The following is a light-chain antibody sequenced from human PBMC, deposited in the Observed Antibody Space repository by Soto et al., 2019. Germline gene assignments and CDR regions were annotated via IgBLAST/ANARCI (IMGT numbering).Light chain of an antibody. CDR3: LLYYGGAPWV. CDR2: GTN. Sequence: QTVVTQEPSLTVAPGGTVTLTCASSTGAVTSGYFPNWFQLKPGQAPRSLIYGTNKKHSWTPARFSSSLLGGKPALTLSGVQPEDEAEYYCLLYYGGAPWVFGGGTKVTVL. J-gene: IGLJ3*02. CDR1: TGAVTSGYF. V-gene: IGLV7-43*01.